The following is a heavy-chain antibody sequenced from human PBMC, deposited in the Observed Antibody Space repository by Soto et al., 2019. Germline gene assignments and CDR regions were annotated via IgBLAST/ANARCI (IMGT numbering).Heavy chain of an antibody. CDR1: GYTFTGYY. CDR3: ARRLGEFTYYFDY. J-gene: IGHJ4*02. Sequence: ASVKVSCKASGYTFTGYYMHWVRQAPGQGLEWMGWINPNSGGTNYAQKFQGRVTMTRDTSISTAYMELSRLRSDDTAVYYCARRLGEFTYYFDYWGQGTLVTVSS. V-gene: IGHV1-2*02. D-gene: IGHD3-10*01. CDR2: INPNSGGT.